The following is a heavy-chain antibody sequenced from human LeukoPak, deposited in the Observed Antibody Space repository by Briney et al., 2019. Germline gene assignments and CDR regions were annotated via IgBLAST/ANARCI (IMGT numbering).Heavy chain of an antibody. CDR1: GGSISSYY. D-gene: IGHD6-13*01. CDR2: IYYSGRT. CDR3: ARGLYKQQLDPAFDI. V-gene: IGHV4-59*01. J-gene: IGHJ3*02. Sequence: PSETLSLTCTVSGGSISSYYWSWIRQPPGKGLEWIGYIYYSGRTNYNPSLKSRVTISVDTSKNQFSLKLSSVTAADMAVYYRARGLYKQQLDPAFDIWGQGTMVTVSS.